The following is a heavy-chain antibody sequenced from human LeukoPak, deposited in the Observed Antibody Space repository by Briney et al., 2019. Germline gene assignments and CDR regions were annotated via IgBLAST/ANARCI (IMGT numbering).Heavy chain of an antibody. V-gene: IGHV1-69*04. Sequence: GASVKVSCKASGYTFTSYAISWVRQAPGQGLEWMGRIIPILGIANYAQKFQGRVTITADKSTSTAYMELSSLRSEDTAVYYCSADSSAAYYFDYWGQGTLVTVSS. D-gene: IGHD3-22*01. J-gene: IGHJ4*02. CDR2: IIPILGIA. CDR1: GYTFTSYA. CDR3: SADSSAAYYFDY.